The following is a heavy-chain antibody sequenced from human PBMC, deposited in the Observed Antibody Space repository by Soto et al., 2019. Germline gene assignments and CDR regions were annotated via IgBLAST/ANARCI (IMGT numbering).Heavy chain of an antibody. CDR3: VRRYYDILTGYYYFDY. D-gene: IGHD3-9*01. Sequence: GESLKISCEGSGYSFTRYWIGWVRQIPGKGLEWMGIIYPSDSDAKYSPSFEGQVTISADESISTAYLRWNSLKASDTAMYYCVRRYYDILTGYYYFDYWGQGTLVTVSS. J-gene: IGHJ4*02. CDR1: GYSFTRYW. CDR2: IYPSDSDA. V-gene: IGHV5-51*01.